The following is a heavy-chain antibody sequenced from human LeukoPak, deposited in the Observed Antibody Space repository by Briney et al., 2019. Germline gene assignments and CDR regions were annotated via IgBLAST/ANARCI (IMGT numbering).Heavy chain of an antibody. CDR1: GFAFSSYD. Sequence: GGSLRLSCEASGFAFSSYDMHWVRQAPGKGLEWVAFIRYDGSYTYYADSVKGRFTISRDNSENTLYLQMNSLRAEDTAVFYCAKDRGRYFDWLLLFDYWGQGTLATVSS. V-gene: IGHV3-30*02. CDR3: AKDRGRYFDWLLLFDY. CDR2: IRYDGSYT. J-gene: IGHJ4*02. D-gene: IGHD3-9*01.